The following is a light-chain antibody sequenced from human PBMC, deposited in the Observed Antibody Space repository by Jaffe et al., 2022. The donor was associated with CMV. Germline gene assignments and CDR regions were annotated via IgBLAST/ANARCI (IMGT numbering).Light chain of an antibody. J-gene: IGKJ4*01. Sequence: DIQMTQSPSSLSASVGDRVTITCRASQGIDNYLAWYQQKPGTVPKLLISAASTLQSGVPSRFSGSGSGTDFTLTITSLQPEDVATYYCQKYNSVLTFGGGTRVEIK. CDR2: AAS. V-gene: IGKV1-27*01. CDR3: QKYNSVLT. CDR1: QGIDNY.